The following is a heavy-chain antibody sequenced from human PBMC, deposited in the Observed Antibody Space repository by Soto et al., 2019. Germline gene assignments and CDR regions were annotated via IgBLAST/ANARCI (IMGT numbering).Heavy chain of an antibody. J-gene: IGHJ6*02. CDR2: IYYRGTT. Sequence: QVQLQESGPGLVKPSETLSLTCTVSGGSISNYYWSWIRQPPGKGLEWIGYIYYRGTTNYNPSLKSRVTISVDTSRNQFALELSSVTAADTAVYYCARDGDYQGFYYYYGMDVWGQGTTVTVSS. V-gene: IGHV4-59*01. CDR3: ARDGDYQGFYYYYGMDV. CDR1: GGSISNYY. D-gene: IGHD4-17*01.